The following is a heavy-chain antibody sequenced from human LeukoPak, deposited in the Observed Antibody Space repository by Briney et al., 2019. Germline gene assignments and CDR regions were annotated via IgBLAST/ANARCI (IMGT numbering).Heavy chain of an antibody. CDR2: INFRGGTK. CDR3: ARHRDDYTGFDS. J-gene: IGHJ4*02. CDR1: GFTFSKHA. Sequence: GGSLRLSCAATGFTFSKHAMSWVRQAPGKGLEWVSGINFRGGTKYYADSVKGRFTTSRDNFKNTLYLQMNSLRAGDTAIYYCARHRDDYTGFDSWGQGTLVTVSS. D-gene: IGHD3-16*01. V-gene: IGHV3-23*01.